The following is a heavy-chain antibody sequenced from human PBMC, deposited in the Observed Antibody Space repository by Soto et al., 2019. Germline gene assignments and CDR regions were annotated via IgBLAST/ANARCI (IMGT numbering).Heavy chain of an antibody. CDR1: GGTFSSYA. Sequence: QVQLVQSGAEVKKPGSSVKVSCKASGGTFSSYALSWVRQAPGQGLEWMGVIIPMFGIANNAQTFQGRVTITADESTTTVCMELSSLRSEATAVYYCASGRESRHWYSSVAFDIWGQGTMVIVSS. J-gene: IGHJ3*02. CDR3: ASGRESRHWYSSVAFDI. D-gene: IGHD2-21*02. CDR2: IIPMFGIA. V-gene: IGHV1-69*01.